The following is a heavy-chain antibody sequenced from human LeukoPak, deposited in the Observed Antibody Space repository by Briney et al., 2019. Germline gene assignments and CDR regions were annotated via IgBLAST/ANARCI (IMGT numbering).Heavy chain of an antibody. J-gene: IGHJ4*02. D-gene: IGHD2-2*01. CDR1: GYSFTSYW. CDR2: IYPGDSDT. Sequence: GESLKISCNGSGYSFTSYWIAWVRQMPGKGLEWMGIIYPGDSDTRYSPSFQGQVTISADKSISTAYLQWSSLKASNTAMYYCARTRFCRSTSCCAFDYWGQGTLVTVSS. CDR3: ARTRFCRSTSCCAFDY. V-gene: IGHV5-51*01.